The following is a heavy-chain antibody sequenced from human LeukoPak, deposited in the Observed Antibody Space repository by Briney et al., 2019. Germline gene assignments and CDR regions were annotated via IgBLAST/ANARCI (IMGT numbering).Heavy chain of an antibody. V-gene: IGHV3-53*01. CDR2: IYSGGST. CDR1: GFSFSDYD. Sequence: GGSLRLSCAASGFSFSDYDMVWVRQAPEKGLEWVSVIYSGGSTYYADSVKGRFTISRDNSKNTLYLQMNSLRVEDTAVYYCARDGYSYGSTFDYWGQGTLVTVSS. D-gene: IGHD5-18*01. CDR3: ARDGYSYGSTFDY. J-gene: IGHJ4*02.